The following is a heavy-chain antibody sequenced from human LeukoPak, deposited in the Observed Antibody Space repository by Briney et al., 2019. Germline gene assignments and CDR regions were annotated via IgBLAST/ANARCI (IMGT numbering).Heavy chain of an antibody. CDR1: GGSISSGGYS. CDR3: ARGYDFWSGYFGY. D-gene: IGHD3-3*01. J-gene: IGHJ4*02. CDR2: IYHSGST. V-gene: IGHV4-30-2*01. Sequence: PSETLSLTCAVSGGSISSGGYSWSWIRQPPGKGLEWIGYIYHSGSTYYNPSLKSRVTISVDRSKNQFSLKLSSVTAADTAVYYCARGYDFWSGYFGYWGQGTLSPSPQ.